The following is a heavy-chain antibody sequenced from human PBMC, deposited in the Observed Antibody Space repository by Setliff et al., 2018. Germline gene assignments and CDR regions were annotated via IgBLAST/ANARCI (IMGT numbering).Heavy chain of an antibody. CDR2: VNPNSGNT. J-gene: IGHJ4*02. V-gene: IGHV1-8*02. CDR3: ARDYYDSSGYRFSQGFDY. D-gene: IGHD3-22*01. Sequence: SVKVSCKASGYTFISYDINWVRQATGQGLEWMGWVNPNSGNTGYAQKFQGRVTMTRNTSISTAYMELSSLRSEDTAVYYCARDYYDSSGYRFSQGFDYWGQGTLVTVSS. CDR1: GYTFISYD.